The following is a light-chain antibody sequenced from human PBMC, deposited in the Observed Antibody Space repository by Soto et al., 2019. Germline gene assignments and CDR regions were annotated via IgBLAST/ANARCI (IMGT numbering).Light chain of an antibody. V-gene: IGLV1-40*01. CDR1: SSNIGAGYP. CDR2: G. J-gene: IGLJ3*02. CDR3: GTWDASLSAGV. Sequence: QSVLTQPPSVSGAPGQRVTISCTGSSSNIGAGYPVHWYQQLPGTAPKLLVAGNRPSGVPDRFSVSKSGTSATLGITGLQTGDEADYYCGTWDASLSAGVFGGGTKLTVL.